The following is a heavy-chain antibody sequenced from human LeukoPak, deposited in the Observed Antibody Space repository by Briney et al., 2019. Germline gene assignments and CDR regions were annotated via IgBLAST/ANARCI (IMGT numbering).Heavy chain of an antibody. CDR3: ARDIAAVGATLYVVY. D-gene: IGHD6-25*01. V-gene: IGHV4-59*11. CDR2: INYSGST. J-gene: IGHJ4*02. CDR1: RGFISSHY. Sequence: SETLSHTRTVARGFISSHYWRWIRQTPGKGLEWIGQINYSGSTYYNPSLKTRVTLSIDTSKKQFSLKLSSVTAADTAVYYCARDIAAVGATLYVVYLVEGTLVTVSS.